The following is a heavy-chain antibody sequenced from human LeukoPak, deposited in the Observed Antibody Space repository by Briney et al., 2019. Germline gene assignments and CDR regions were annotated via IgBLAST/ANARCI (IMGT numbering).Heavy chain of an antibody. V-gene: IGHV3-53*01. D-gene: IGHD2-15*01. CDR1: GFTFSDYY. CDR3: ATSSGGPRRAFDY. Sequence: GGSLRLSCAASGFTFSDYYMSWVRQAPGKGLEWVSIFYSGGSTYYADSVKGRFTISRDDSKNTLYLQMNSLRAEDTAVYYCATSSGGPRRAFDYWGQGTLVTVSS. J-gene: IGHJ4*02. CDR2: FYSGGST.